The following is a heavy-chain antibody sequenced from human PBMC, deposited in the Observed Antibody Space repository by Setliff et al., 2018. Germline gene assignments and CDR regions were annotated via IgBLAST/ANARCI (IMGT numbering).Heavy chain of an antibody. CDR2: ISSSSTI. CDR1: GLTFSNYA. J-gene: IGHJ5*02. V-gene: IGHV3-48*04. Sequence: GGSLRLSCAATGLTFSNYAVGWVRQAPGRGLEWVSTISSSSTIYYADSVKGRFTISRDNAKNSLYLQMNSLRAEDTAAYYCARADNTLNVLMVYALDDWFDPWGQGTLVTVSS. CDR3: ARADNTLNVLMVYALDDWFDP. D-gene: IGHD2-8*01.